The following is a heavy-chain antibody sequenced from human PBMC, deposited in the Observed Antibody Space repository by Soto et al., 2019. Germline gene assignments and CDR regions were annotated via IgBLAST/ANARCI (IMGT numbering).Heavy chain of an antibody. Sequence: VQLVESGGGVVQPGRSLRLSCAASGFTFSSYGMHWVRQAPGKGLEWVAVISYDGSNKYYADSVKGRFTISRDNSKNTLYLQMNSLRAEDTAVYYCAKDFDLYMITFGGVIAGDAFDIWGQGTMVTVSS. CDR3: AKDFDLYMITFGGVIAGDAFDI. D-gene: IGHD3-16*02. V-gene: IGHV3-30*18. CDR2: ISYDGSNK. J-gene: IGHJ3*02. CDR1: GFTFSSYG.